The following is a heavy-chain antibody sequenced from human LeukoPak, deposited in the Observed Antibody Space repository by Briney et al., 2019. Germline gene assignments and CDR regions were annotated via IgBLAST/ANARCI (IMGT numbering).Heavy chain of an antibody. D-gene: IGHD2-2*01. CDR2: IYPGDSDT. Sequence: PGESLKISCKGSGYSFTSYWIGWVRQMPGKGLEWMGIIYPGDSDTRYSPSFQGQVTISADKSISTAYLQWSSPKASDTAMYYCARVEYPGVVGRVGAHTSFDYWGQGTLVTVSS. CDR1: GYSFTSYW. V-gene: IGHV5-51*01. CDR3: ARVEYPGVVGRVGAHTSFDY. J-gene: IGHJ4*02.